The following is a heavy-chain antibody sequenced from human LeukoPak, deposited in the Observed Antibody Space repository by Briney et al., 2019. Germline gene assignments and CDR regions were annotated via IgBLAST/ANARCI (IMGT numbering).Heavy chain of an antibody. J-gene: IGHJ4*02. CDR3: ARGQSWIQLWLRRGNFDY. D-gene: IGHD5-18*01. CDR2: INHSGST. CDR1: GGSFSGYY. V-gene: IGHV4-34*01. Sequence: SETLSLTCAVYGGSFSGYYWSWIRQPPGKGLEWIGEINHSGSTNYNPSLKSRVTISVDTSKNQFSLKLSSVTAADTAVYYCARGQSWIQLWLRRGNFDYWGQGTLVTASS.